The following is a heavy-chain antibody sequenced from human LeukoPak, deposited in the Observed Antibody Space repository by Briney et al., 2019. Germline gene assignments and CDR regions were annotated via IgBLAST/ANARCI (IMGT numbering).Heavy chain of an antibody. CDR3: ARDLGQYYDTSDNWFDP. D-gene: IGHD3-22*01. Sequence: GGSLRLSCAASGFTFSNYWRHLVRHAPGEGLVWVSRINSDGVNTSYADSVKGRFTISRDNAKNTLNLQMNSLRAEDTAVYYCARDLGQYYDTSDNWFDPGGQGTLVTVSS. CDR2: INSDGVNT. J-gene: IGHJ5*02. CDR1: GFTFSNYW. V-gene: IGHV3-74*01.